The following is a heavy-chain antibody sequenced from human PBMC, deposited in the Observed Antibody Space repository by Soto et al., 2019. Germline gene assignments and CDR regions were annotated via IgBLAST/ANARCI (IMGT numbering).Heavy chain of an antibody. Sequence: GESLKISCKGSGYSFTSYWIGWVRQMPGKGLEWMGIIYPGDSDTRYSPSFQGQVTISADKSISTAYLQWSSLKASDTAMYYCARRDIVVVPAARWSWFDPWGQGTLVTVSS. V-gene: IGHV5-51*01. D-gene: IGHD2-2*01. CDR3: ARRDIVVVPAARWSWFDP. CDR2: IYPGDSDT. J-gene: IGHJ5*02. CDR1: GYSFTSYW.